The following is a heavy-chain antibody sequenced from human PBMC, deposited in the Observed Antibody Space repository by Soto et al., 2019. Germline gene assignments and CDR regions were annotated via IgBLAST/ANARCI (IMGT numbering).Heavy chain of an antibody. CDR1: GFPFSSYG. J-gene: IGHJ4*02. Sequence: SLRLSCAASGFPFSSYGMHWVRQAPGKGLDWVAVIWYDGSNKDYADSVKGRFTISRDNSKNTLFLQMNNLRVDDTAVYYCASSINWGQGTLVTV. CDR2: IWYDGSNK. V-gene: IGHV3-33*01. CDR3: ASSIN.